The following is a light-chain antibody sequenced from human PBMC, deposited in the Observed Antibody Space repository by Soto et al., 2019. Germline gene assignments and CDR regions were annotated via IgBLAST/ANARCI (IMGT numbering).Light chain of an antibody. CDR1: SGHSTYA. Sequence: QLMLTQSPSASASLGASVKLTCTLTSGHSTYAIAWHQQQPEKGPRYLMKVNSDGSHTKGDGIPDRFSGSSSGAERYLTISSLQSEDEADYYCQTWGTGIYVVFGGGTKLTVL. V-gene: IGLV4-69*01. CDR3: QTWGTGIYVV. CDR2: VNSDGSH. J-gene: IGLJ2*01.